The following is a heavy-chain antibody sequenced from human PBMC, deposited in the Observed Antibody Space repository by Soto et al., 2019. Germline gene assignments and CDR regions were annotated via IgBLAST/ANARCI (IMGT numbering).Heavy chain of an antibody. CDR3: ARVVYDYIWGSYRYPSYFDY. CDR1: GFTFSSYW. D-gene: IGHD3-16*02. V-gene: IGHV3-7*01. Sequence: EVQLVESGGGLVQPGGSLRLSCAASGFTFSSYWMSWVRQAPGKGLEWVANIKQDGSEKYYVDSVKGRFTISRDNAKNSRYLQMNSLRAEDTAVYYCARVVYDYIWGSYRYPSYFDYWGQGTLVTVSS. J-gene: IGHJ4*02. CDR2: IKQDGSEK.